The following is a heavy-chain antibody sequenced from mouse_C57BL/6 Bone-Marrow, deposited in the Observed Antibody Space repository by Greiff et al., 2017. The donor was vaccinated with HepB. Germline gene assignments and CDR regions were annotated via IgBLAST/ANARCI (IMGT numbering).Heavy chain of an antibody. CDR1: GYTFTSYW. J-gene: IGHJ2*01. CDR2: INPSSGYT. Sequence: QVQLKESGAELAKPGASVKLSCKASGYTFTSYWMHWVKQRPGQGLEWIGYINPSSGYTKYNQKFKDKATWTADKSSSTAYMQLSSLTYEDSAVYYCARDYYGHYFDYWGQGTTLSVSA. CDR3: ARDYYGHYFDY. D-gene: IGHD1-2*01. V-gene: IGHV1-7*01.